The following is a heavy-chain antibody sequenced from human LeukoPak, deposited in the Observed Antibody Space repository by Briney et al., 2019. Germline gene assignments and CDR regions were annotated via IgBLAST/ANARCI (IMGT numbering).Heavy chain of an antibody. J-gene: IGHJ4*02. CDR3: ARQRRGGYSLM. CDR2: IYPSDSDT. Sequence: GESLKISCKGSGYSFTSYWIGWVRQLPGKGLEWMGIIYPSDSDTTYSPSFQGQVTISADKSISTAYLQWSSLKASDSAMYYCARQRRGGYSLMWGQGTLVTVSS. D-gene: IGHD5-12*01. CDR1: GYSFTSYW. V-gene: IGHV5-51*01.